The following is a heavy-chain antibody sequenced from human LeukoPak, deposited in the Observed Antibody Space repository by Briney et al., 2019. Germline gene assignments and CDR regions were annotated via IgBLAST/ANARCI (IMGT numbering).Heavy chain of an antibody. V-gene: IGHV3-53*01. CDR1: GFTVRNSY. CDR3: ASTSIIRGFDHDQYF. Sequence: PGGSLRLSCAASGFTVRNSYMSWVRQAPGKGLEWVSVIRSDDVTYYADSVKGRFTISRDTSKSTLYLQMNNLRAEDTAIYYCASTSIIRGFDHDQYFWGQGALVTVSS. D-gene: IGHD2/OR15-2a*01. J-gene: IGHJ4*02. CDR2: IRSDDVT.